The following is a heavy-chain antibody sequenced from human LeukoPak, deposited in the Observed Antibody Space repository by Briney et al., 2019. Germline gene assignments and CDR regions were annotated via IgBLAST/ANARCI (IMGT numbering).Heavy chain of an antibody. Sequence: ASVKVSCKASGYTFTSYGISWVRRAPGQGLEWMGWISAYNGNTNYAQKLQGRVTMTTDTSTSTAYMELRSLRSDDTAVYYCAREKVLEWSHRSWYYGMDVWGQGTTVTVSS. V-gene: IGHV1-18*01. D-gene: IGHD3-3*01. CDR3: AREKVLEWSHRSWYYGMDV. CDR1: GYTFTSYG. CDR2: ISAYNGNT. J-gene: IGHJ6*02.